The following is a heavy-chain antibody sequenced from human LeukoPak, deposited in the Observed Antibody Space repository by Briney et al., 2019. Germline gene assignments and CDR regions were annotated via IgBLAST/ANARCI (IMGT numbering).Heavy chain of an antibody. D-gene: IGHD6-13*01. V-gene: IGHV4-39*01. CDR2: IYYSGST. J-gene: IGHJ5*02. CDR3: ARHGEQQLVTWFDP. CDR1: GGSISSSSYY. Sequence: PSETLSLTCTVSGGSISSSSYYWGWIRQPPGKGLEWIGSIYYSGSTYYNPSLKSRVTISVDTSKNQFSLKLTSVTAADTAVYYCARHGEQQLVTWFDPWDQGTLVTVSS.